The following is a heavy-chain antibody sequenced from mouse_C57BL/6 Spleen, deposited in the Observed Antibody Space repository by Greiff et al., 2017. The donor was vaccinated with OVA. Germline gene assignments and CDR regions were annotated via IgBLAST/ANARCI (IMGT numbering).Heavy chain of an antibody. V-gene: IGHV5-15*01. CDR2: ISNLAYSI. CDR3: ARAITGTGAYYFDY. D-gene: IGHD4-1*01. CDR1: GFTFSDYG. J-gene: IGHJ2*01. Sequence: DVKLVESGGGLVQPGGSLKLSCAASGFTFSDYGMAWVRQAPRKGPEWVAFISNLAYSIYYADTVTGRFTISRENAKNTLYLEMSSLRSEDTAMYYCARAITGTGAYYFDYWGQGTTLTVSS.